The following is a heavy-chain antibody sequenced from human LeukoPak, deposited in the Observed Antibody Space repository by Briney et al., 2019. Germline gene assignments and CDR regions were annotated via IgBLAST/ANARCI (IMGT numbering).Heavy chain of an antibody. CDR3: ARDQGAPYSGSYYDAFDI. D-gene: IGHD1-26*01. CDR1: GFTFSSYS. J-gene: IGHJ3*02. CDR2: ISSSSSYI. V-gene: IGHV3-21*01. Sequence: GGSLRLSCAASGFTFSSYSMTWVRQAPGKGLEWVSSISSSSSYIYYADSVKGRFTISRDNAKNSLYLQMNSLRAEDTAVYYCARDQGAPYSGSYYDAFDIWGQGTMVTVSS.